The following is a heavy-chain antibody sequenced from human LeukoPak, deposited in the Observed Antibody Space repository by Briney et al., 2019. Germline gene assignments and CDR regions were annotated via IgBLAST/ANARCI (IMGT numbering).Heavy chain of an antibody. Sequence: GRSLRLSCAASGFSFSSYCIHWVRQAPGKGLEWVAVISFAGSIKYYADSVKGRFTISRDNYKITLYLQMNSARSPPKAVYYCAKEYYDSSGYCADWGQGTLVTVSS. CDR2: ISFAGSIK. CDR1: GFSFSSYC. J-gene: IGHJ4*02. V-gene: IGHV3-30*18. D-gene: IGHD3-22*01. CDR3: AKEYYDSSGYCAD.